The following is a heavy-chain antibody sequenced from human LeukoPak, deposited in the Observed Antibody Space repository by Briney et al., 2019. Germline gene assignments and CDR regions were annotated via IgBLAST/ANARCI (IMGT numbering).Heavy chain of an antibody. CDR1: GFTFSSDA. D-gene: IGHD3-22*01. Sequence: GGSLRPSCAASGFTFSSDAMSWVRQAPGKGLEWVSAISGSGGSTYYADSVKGRFTISRDNSKNTLYLQMNSLRAEDTAVYYCAKDTTYYYDSSGYYSTDYFDYWGQGTLVTVSS. J-gene: IGHJ4*02. CDR3: AKDTTYYYDSSGYYSTDYFDY. V-gene: IGHV3-23*01. CDR2: ISGSGGST.